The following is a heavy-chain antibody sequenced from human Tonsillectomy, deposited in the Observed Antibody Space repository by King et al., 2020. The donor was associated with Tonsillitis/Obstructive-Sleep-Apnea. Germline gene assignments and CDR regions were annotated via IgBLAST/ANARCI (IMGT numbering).Heavy chain of an antibody. D-gene: IGHD1-26*01. CDR1: GFTFSDHY. CDR3: ARVVSGSYDY. J-gene: IGHJ4*02. V-gene: IGHV3-72*01. CDR2: TRNKANSYTT. Sequence: VQLVESGGGLVQPGGSLRLSCAASGFTFSDHYMDWVRQAPGKGLEWVGRTRNKANSYTTEYAASVKGRFTISRDDSKNSLYLQMNSLKTEDTAVYYCARVVSGSYDYWGQGTLVTVSS.